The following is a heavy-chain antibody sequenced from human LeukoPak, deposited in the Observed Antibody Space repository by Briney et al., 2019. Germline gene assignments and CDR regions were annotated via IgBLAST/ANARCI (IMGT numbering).Heavy chain of an antibody. V-gene: IGHV3-23*01. Sequence: GGSLRLSCAASGFTFAGYVMNWVRQAPGKGLEWVSGISGSGGSTYYADSVKGRVTISRDNSKNTVYLEMNSLRAEDTAVYYCATIGPNSNNFDDWGQGTLVTVSS. D-gene: IGHD4-11*01. CDR2: ISGSGGST. CDR3: ATIGPNSNNFDD. J-gene: IGHJ4*02. CDR1: GFTFAGYV.